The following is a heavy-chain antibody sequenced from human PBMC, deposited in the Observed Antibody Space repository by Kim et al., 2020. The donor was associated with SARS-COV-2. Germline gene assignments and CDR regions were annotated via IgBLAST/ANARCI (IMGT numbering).Heavy chain of an antibody. V-gene: IGHV3-48*02. Sequence: GRFTISRDNAKNSLYLQMNSLRDEDTAVYYCARDSEILLWFGELSYYFDYWGQGTLVTVSS. D-gene: IGHD3-10*01. CDR3: ARDSEILLWFGELSYYFDY. J-gene: IGHJ4*02.